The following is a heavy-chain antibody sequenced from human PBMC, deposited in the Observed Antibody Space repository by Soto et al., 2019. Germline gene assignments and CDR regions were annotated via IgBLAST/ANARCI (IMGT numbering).Heavy chain of an antibody. J-gene: IGHJ3*02. CDR1: GGSISSYY. CDR3: ARRWGGTFDI. D-gene: IGHD3-10*01. V-gene: IGHV4-59*08. Sequence: SETLSLTCSASGGSISSYYRSWIRQPLGKGLEWIGYIYYSGSTNYNPSLKSRVTISVDTSKNQFSLRLNSVTAADTAVYYCARRWGGTFDIWGQGTMVTVS. CDR2: IYYSGST.